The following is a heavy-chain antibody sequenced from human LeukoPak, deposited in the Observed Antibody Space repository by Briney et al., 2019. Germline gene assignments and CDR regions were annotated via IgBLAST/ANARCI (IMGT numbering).Heavy chain of an antibody. CDR1: GFTFSDYY. CDR2: ISSSSSYI. D-gene: IGHD7-27*01. V-gene: IGHV3-11*06. J-gene: IGHJ3*02. CDR3: ATPGERNDAFDI. Sequence: PGGSLRLSCAASGFTFSDYYMSWIRQAPGKGLEWVSYISSSSSYIYYADSVKGRFTISRDNAKNSLYLQMNSPRAEDTAVYYCATPGERNDAFDIWGQGTMVTVSS.